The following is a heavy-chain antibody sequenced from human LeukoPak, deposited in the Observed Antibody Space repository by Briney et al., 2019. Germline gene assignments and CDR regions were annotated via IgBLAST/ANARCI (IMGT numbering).Heavy chain of an antibody. J-gene: IGHJ5*02. CDR2: FYYSGST. Sequence: PSETLSLTYTVSGGSISSSSYYWGWIRQPPGKGLEWIGSFYYSGSTYYNPSLKSRVTISVDTSKNQFSLKLSSVTAADTAVYCCARRHDLAWFDPWGQGTLVTVSS. D-gene: IGHD3-3*01. CDR3: ARRHDLAWFDP. CDR1: GGSISSSSYY. V-gene: IGHV4-39*01.